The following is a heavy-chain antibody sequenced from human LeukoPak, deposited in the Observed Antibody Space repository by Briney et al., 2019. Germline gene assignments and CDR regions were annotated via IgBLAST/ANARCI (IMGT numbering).Heavy chain of an antibody. D-gene: IGHD2-2*01. V-gene: IGHV3-7*01. CDR2: IKQDGSEK. CDR3: ARGVSSTTFYYYYYMDV. Sequence: GGSLRLSCAASGFTFSSYWMSWVRQAPGKGLEWLANIKQDGSEKYYVDSVKGRFTISRDNAKNSLYLQINSLRDEDTAVYYCARGVSSTTFYYYYYMDVWGKGTTVTVSS. CDR1: GFTFSSYW. J-gene: IGHJ6*03.